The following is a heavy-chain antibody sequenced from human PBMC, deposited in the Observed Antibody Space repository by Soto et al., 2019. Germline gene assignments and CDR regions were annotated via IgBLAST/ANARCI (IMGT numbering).Heavy chain of an antibody. CDR3: ARDSGASGYDLRCDY. D-gene: IGHD5-12*01. Sequence: GASVKVSCKASGGTLSSYAISRVRQAPGQGVEWKGGILPIFGTANYAQKFQGRVTITAGKYTSTTYRELSSLRSEDSAVYYCARDSGASGYDLRCDYWCQGTRVTVSS. CDR2: ILPIFGTA. V-gene: IGHV1-69*06. J-gene: IGHJ4*02. CDR1: GGTLSSYA.